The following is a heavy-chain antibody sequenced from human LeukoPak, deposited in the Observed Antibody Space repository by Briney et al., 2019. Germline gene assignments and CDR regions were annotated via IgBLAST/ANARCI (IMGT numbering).Heavy chain of an antibody. Sequence: SETLSLTCAVYGGSFSGYYWSWIRQPPGKGLEWIEKINHSGSTNYNPSLKSRVTISVDTSKNQFSLKLSSVTAADTAVYYCARGSHDYGDPRSFDYWGQGTLVTVSS. J-gene: IGHJ4*02. CDR1: GGSFSGYY. CDR3: ARGSHDYGDPRSFDY. V-gene: IGHV4-34*01. CDR2: INHSGST. D-gene: IGHD4-17*01.